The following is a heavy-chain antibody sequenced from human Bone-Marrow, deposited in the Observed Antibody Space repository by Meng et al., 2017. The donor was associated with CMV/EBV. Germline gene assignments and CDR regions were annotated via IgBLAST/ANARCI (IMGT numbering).Heavy chain of an antibody. J-gene: IGHJ4*02. CDR1: GYTFTSYD. Sequence: SVKVSCKASGYTFTSYDINWVRQAPGQGLEWMGRIIPILGIANYAQKLQGRVTMTTDTSTSTAYMELRSLRSDDTAVYYCARDPGYSSSWYVYWGQGTLVTVSS. CDR3: ARDPGYSSSWYVY. CDR2: IIPILGIA. V-gene: IGHV1-69*04. D-gene: IGHD6-13*01.